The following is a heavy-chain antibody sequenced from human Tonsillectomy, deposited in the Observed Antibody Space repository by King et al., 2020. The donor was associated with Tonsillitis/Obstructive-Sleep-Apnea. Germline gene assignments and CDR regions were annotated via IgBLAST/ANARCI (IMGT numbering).Heavy chain of an antibody. CDR3: AGRGVTGYYYYYDMDV. V-gene: IGHV5-51*01. J-gene: IGHJ6*03. D-gene: IGHD2-21*02. CDR1: GYSFTSYW. Sequence: GQLVQSGAEVKKPGESLKISCKGSGYSFTSYWIGWVRQMPGKGLEWMGFIYPGDSDTRYSPSFQGQVTISVDKSISTAYLQWSSLKASDTAIYYCAGRGVTGYYYYYDMDVWGKGTTVTVSS. CDR2: IYPGDSDT.